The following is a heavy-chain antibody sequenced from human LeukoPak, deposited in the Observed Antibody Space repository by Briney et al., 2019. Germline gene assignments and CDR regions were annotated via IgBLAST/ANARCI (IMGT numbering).Heavy chain of an antibody. Sequence: PSETLSLTCAVYGGSFSGYYWSWIRQPPGKGLEWIGEINHSGSTNYSPSLKSRVTISVDTSKNQFSLKLSSVTAADTAVYYCARGSVVPAAIGSSWFDPWGQGTLVTVSS. CDR3: ARGSVVPAAIGSSWFDP. CDR1: GGSFSGYY. V-gene: IGHV4-34*01. CDR2: INHSGST. D-gene: IGHD2-2*01. J-gene: IGHJ5*02.